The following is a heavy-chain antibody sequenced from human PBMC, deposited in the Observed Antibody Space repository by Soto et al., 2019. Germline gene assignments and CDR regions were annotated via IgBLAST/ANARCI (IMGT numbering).Heavy chain of an antibody. CDR2: IYHSGST. CDR3: ASVPAL. CDR1: GGSFSGYY. V-gene: IGHV4-34*01. D-gene: IGHD2-2*01. J-gene: IGHJ4*02. Sequence: SETLSLTCAVYGGSFSGYYWSWIRQPPGKGLEWIGYIYHSGSTYYNPSLKSRVTISVDRSKNQFSLKLSSVTAADTAVYYCASVPALWGQGTLVLVSS.